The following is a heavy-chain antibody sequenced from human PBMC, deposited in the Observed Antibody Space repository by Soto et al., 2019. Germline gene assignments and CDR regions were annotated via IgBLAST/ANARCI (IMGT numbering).Heavy chain of an antibody. D-gene: IGHD6-19*01. Sequence: EVPLMESGGGLVQPGGSLRLSCAASGFTFSSYWMHWVRQAPGKGLVWVSRINSDGSSTTYADSVKGRFTISRDNAKNTRCLRMNGVRGEDTAVYYCVRGEGGWETYWGQGTLVTVSS. CDR2: INSDGSST. CDR1: GFTFSSYW. J-gene: IGHJ4*02. V-gene: IGHV3-74*01. CDR3: VRGEGGWETY.